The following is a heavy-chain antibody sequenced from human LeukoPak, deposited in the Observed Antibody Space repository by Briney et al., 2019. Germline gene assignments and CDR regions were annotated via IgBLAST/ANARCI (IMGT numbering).Heavy chain of an antibody. CDR2: IYYSGST. J-gene: IGHJ4*02. Sequence: MSSETLSLTCTVSGGSVSSGSYYWSWIRQPPGKGLQRIGYIYYSGSTNYSRSLKSRVNISVDTSKNQFSLKLTSVTGADTAVYYCASVRSGRYYFDYWGQGTLVTVSS. D-gene: IGHD5-24*01. V-gene: IGHV4-61*01. CDR1: GGSVSSGSYY. CDR3: ASVRSGRYYFDY.